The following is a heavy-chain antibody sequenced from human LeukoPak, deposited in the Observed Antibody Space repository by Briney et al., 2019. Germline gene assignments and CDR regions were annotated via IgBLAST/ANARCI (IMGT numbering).Heavy chain of an antibody. CDR1: GYSISSGYSISSGYY. Sequence: SETLSLTCTVSGYSISSGYSISSGYYWGWIRQPPGKGLEWIGSIYHSGSTYYNPSLKSRVTISVDTSKNQFSLKLSSVTAADTAVYYCARHGYGDHKKNWFDPWGQGTLVTVSS. CDR3: ARHGYGDHKKNWFDP. J-gene: IGHJ5*02. D-gene: IGHD4-17*01. V-gene: IGHV4-38-2*02. CDR2: IYHSGST.